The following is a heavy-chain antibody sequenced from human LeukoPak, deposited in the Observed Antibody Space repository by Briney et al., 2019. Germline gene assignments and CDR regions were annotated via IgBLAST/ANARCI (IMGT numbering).Heavy chain of an antibody. Sequence: ASVKVSCKASGYTFTANYMHWVRQAPGQGLEWMGWINPRSGGTNYREKFRGRVTMTRDTSITTAYMELSSRRFDDTAVYYCARGSGTSWFDHWGQGTLVTVSS. CDR1: GYTFTANY. CDR3: ARGSGTSWFDH. D-gene: IGHD1-14*01. CDR2: INPRSGGT. J-gene: IGHJ5*02. V-gene: IGHV1-2*02.